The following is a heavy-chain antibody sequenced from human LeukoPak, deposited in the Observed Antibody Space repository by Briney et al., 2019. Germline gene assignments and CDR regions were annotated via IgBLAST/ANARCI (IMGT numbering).Heavy chain of an antibody. CDR1: GFTFSSYW. CDR3: TTDRERGYMTTEFDY. CDR2: IRSKAYGGTT. J-gene: IGHJ4*02. Sequence: GGSLRLSCAASGFTFSSYWMNWVRQAPGKGLEWVGFIRSKAYGGTTEYAASVKGRFTISRDDSKSIAYLQMNSLKTEDTAVYYCTTDRERGYMTTEFDYWGQGTLVTVSS. V-gene: IGHV3-49*04. D-gene: IGHD1-1*01.